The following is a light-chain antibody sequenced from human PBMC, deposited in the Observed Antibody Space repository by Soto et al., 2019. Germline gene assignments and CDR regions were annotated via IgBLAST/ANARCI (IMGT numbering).Light chain of an antibody. J-gene: IGLJ2*01. V-gene: IGLV2-11*01. Sequence: QSVLTQPRSVSGPPGQSVSTSCSGTSSDVGTYNYVSWYQQHPGKAPKLMIYDVSKRPSGVPDRFSGSKSGNTASLTISGLQAEDEADYYCCSYAGGYTHAVFGGGTKVT. CDR2: DVS. CDR3: CSYAGGYTHAV. CDR1: SSDVGTYNY.